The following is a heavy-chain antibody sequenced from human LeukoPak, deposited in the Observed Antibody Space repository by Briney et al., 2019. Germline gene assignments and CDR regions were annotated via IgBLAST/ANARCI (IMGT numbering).Heavy chain of an antibody. CDR2: INSDESTT. CDR1: GFTFSNYW. V-gene: IGHV3-74*01. Sequence: GGSLRLSCAASGFTFSNYWMHWVRQAPGKGLVWVSRINSDESTTTYADSAKGRFTISRDNAKNTLYLQMNSLRAEDTAVYYCAKDPGTAMGRALDYWGQGTLVTVSS. D-gene: IGHD5-18*01. CDR3: AKDPGTAMGRALDY. J-gene: IGHJ4*02.